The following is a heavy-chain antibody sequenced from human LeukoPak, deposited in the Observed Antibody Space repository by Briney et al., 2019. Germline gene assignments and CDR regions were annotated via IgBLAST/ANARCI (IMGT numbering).Heavy chain of an antibody. J-gene: IGHJ6*02. D-gene: IGHD3-22*01. Sequence: SQTLSLTCTVSGGSISSGDYYWSWIRQPPGKGLEWIGYIYYSGSTYYNPSLKSRVTISVDTSKNQFSLKLSSVTAADTAVYYCARAGGGYPPLYGMDVWGQGTTVTVSS. CDR1: GGSISSGDYY. CDR2: IYYSGST. V-gene: IGHV4-30-4*01. CDR3: ARAGGGYPPLYGMDV.